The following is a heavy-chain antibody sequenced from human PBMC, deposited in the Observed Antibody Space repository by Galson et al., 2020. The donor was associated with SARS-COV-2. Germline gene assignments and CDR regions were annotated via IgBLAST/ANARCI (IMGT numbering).Heavy chain of an antibody. D-gene: IGHD2-15*01. J-gene: IGHJ4*02. CDR3: ARDAYCSGGSCYVSEPH. CDR1: GYTFTSYG. V-gene: IGHV1-18*01. Sequence: ASAKVSCKASGYTFTSYGISWVRQAPGQGLEWMGWISAYNGNTNYAQKLQGRVTMTTDTSTSTAYMELSSLRAEDTAVYYCARDAYCSGGSCYVSEPHWGQGTLVTVSS. CDR2: ISAYNGNT.